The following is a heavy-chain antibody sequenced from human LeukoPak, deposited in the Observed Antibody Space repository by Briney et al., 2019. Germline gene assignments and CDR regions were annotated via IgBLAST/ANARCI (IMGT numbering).Heavy chain of an antibody. J-gene: IGHJ4*02. V-gene: IGHV1-2*02. D-gene: IGHD3-10*01. CDR2: MNPNSGGT. CDR3: ARDYASGSYYDY. Sequence: GASVKVSCKASGYTFTGDYLHWVRRAPGQGLEWMGWMNPNSGGTNYAQKFQGRVTMTRDTSISTAYMELTRLRPDDTAVYYCARDYASGSYYDYWGQGSLLTVSS. CDR1: GYTFTGDY.